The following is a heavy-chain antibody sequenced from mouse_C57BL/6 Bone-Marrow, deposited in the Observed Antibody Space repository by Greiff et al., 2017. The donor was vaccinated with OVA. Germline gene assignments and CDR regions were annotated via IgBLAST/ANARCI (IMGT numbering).Heavy chain of an antibody. CDR3: ADGYYTDLFAY. J-gene: IGHJ3*01. Sequence: VQLQQSGAELVKPGASVKLSCTASGFTIKDYYMHWVKQRTEQGLAWIGRIDPEDGETKYAPKFPGKATITADTSSNTAYLQLSSLTSEDTAVYYGADGYYTDLFAYWGQGTLVTVSA. V-gene: IGHV14-2*01. CDR2: IDPEDGET. CDR1: GFTIKDYY. D-gene: IGHD2-3*01.